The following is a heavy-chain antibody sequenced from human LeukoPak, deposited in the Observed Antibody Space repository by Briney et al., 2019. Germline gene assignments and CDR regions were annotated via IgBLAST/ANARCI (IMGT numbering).Heavy chain of an antibody. V-gene: IGHV1-2*02. CDR2: INPNSGGT. Sequence: GASVKVSCKASGYTFTGYYMHWVRQAPGQGLEWMGWINPNSGGTNYAQKFQGRVTMTRDTSISTAYMELSRLRSDDTAVYYCARGPIRGTAARSKSPNWFDPWGQGTLVTVSS. D-gene: IGHD6-6*01. CDR1: GYTFTGYY. J-gene: IGHJ5*02. CDR3: ARGPIRGTAARSKSPNWFDP.